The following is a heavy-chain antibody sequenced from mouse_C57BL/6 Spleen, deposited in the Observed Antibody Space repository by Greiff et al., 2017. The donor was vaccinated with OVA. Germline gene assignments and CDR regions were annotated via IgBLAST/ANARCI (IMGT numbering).Heavy chain of an antibody. V-gene: IGHV1-19*01. J-gene: IGHJ2*01. CDR2: INPYNGGT. CDR3: ARGSYYGSSYRYYFDY. CDR1: GYTFTDYY. Sequence: VQLQQSGPVLVKPGASVKMSCKASGYTFTDYYMNWVKQSHGKSLEWIGVINPYNGGTSYNQKFKGKATLTVDKSSSTAYMELNSLTAEDSAVYYCARGSYYGSSYRYYFDYWGQGTTLTVSS. D-gene: IGHD1-1*01.